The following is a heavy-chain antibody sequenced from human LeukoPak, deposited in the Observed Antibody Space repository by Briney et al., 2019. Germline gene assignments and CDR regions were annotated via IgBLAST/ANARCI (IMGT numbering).Heavy chain of an antibody. CDR3: ARLSVIVGSTLEYYYYYMDV. D-gene: IGHD1-26*01. Sequence: SETLSLTCAVYGGAFSGYYWSWIRQPPGKRLEWVGESNDSGGANYNPSLKSRVTISADKSKNQVSLRLTSVTAADTAVYYCARLSVIVGSTLEYYYYYMDVWGQGTTVTVSS. CDR2: SNDSGGA. J-gene: IGHJ6*03. CDR1: GGAFSGYY. V-gene: IGHV4-34*01.